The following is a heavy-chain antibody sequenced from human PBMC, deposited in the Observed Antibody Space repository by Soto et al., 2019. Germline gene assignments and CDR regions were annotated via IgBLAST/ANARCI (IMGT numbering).Heavy chain of an antibody. CDR1: GGSISSGGYS. D-gene: IGHD3-16*01. CDR3: AKLPYEYVWGSWYFDH. V-gene: IGHV4-30-2*02. CDR2: IYHSGST. J-gene: IGHJ4*02. Sequence: TSETLSLTCAVSGGSISSGGYSWSWIRQPPGKGLEWIGYIYHSGSTYYNPSLKGRVTISRDNSKNTLYLQMNSLRAEDTVLYYCAKLPYEYVWGSWYFDHWGQGTLVTVSS.